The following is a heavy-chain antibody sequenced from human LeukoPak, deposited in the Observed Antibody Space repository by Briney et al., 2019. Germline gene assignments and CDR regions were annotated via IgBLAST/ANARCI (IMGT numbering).Heavy chain of an antibody. D-gene: IGHD5-18*01. J-gene: IGHJ6*02. CDR1: GASVNSGSYY. CDR2: IYYSGST. Sequence: PSETLSLTCTVSGASVNSGSYYWSWIRQSPGKGLEWIGYIYYSGSTNYNPSLKSRVTISVDTSKNQFSLKLSSVTAADTAVYYCARAGYSYGYLHYYYYYGMDVWGQGTTVTVSS. V-gene: IGHV4-61*01. CDR3: ARAGYSYGYLHYYYYYGMDV.